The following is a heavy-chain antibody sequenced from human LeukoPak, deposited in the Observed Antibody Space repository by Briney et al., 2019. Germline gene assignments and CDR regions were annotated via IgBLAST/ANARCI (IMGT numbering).Heavy chain of an antibody. CDR3: AILNDAFDF. Sequence: GESLKISCKGSGYSFNKYWIGWVRQMPGKGLELMGIIDPGDSQTKYSPSFQGQATFSADMSLSTAFLQLSRPKASDTAMYWRAILNDAFDFWGQGTMVTVSS. V-gene: IGHV5-51*01. CDR1: GYSFNKYW. CDR2: IDPGDSQT. J-gene: IGHJ3*01.